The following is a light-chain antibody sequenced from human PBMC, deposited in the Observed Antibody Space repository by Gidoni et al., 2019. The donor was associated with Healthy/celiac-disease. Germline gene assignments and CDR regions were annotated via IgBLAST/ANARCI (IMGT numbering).Light chain of an antibody. CDR2: DAS. V-gene: IGKV3-11*01. CDR1: QSVRRY. J-gene: IGKJ5*01. CDR3: QQRSNWPIT. Sequence: ELVLTQSPATLSLSPGERATLSCRASQSVRRYLAWYQQKPGQAPRLLIYDASNRATGIPARFSGSGSGTDFTLTISSLEPEDFAVHYCQQRSNWPITFGQGTRLEIK.